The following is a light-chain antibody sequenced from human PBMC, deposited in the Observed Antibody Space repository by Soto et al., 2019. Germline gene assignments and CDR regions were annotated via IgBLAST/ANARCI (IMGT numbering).Light chain of an antibody. Sequence: QSALTQPASVSGSPGQSITISCTGTSSDVGGYNYVSWYQQHPGIAPKLLIYGVTNRPSGVSTRFSGSKSGNTASLTISGLQAEDEADYHCSPYTSASNLLYLFGTGTKLTVL. V-gene: IGLV2-14*01. J-gene: IGLJ1*01. CDR1: SSDVGGYNY. CDR3: SPYTSASNLLYL. CDR2: GVT.